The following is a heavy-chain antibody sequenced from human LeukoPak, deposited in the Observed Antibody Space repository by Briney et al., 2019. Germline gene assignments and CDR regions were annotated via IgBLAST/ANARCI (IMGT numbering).Heavy chain of an antibody. CDR3: ARDSIGYYDFWSGSNWFDP. V-gene: IGHV1-2*02. CDR2: INPNSGGT. J-gene: IGHJ5*02. D-gene: IGHD3-3*01. CDR1: GYTFTGYY. Sequence: ASVKVSCKASGYTFTGYYMHWVRQAPGQGLEWMGWINPNSGGTNYAQKFQGRVTMTRDTSISTAYMELSRLRSDDTDVYYCARDSIGYYDFWSGSNWFDPWGQGTLVTVSS.